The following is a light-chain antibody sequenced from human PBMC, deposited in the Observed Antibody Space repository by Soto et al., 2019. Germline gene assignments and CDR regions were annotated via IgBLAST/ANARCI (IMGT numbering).Light chain of an antibody. CDR2: EVT. Sequence: APSQPPSVSRAPGQAVTISPTRTNSYVGSYNRVSWYQQPPGTAPKLMIYEVTNRPSGVPDRFSGSKSGNTASLTISGLQAEDEADYYCSSYTSSSTYVFGTGTKVTVL. J-gene: IGLJ1*01. CDR3: SSYTSSSTYV. V-gene: IGLV2-18*02. CDR1: NSYVGSYNR.